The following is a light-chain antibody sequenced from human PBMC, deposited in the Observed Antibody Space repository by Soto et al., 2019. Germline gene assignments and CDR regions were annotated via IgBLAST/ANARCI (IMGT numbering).Light chain of an antibody. V-gene: IGKV1-39*01. CDR1: QSISSY. Sequence: DIHMTQSPSSLSASLGDRVTITFRASQSISSYLNWYQQKPGKAPKLLIYAASSLQSGVPLRFSGSGSGTDFTLTISSLQPEDFATYYCQQSYSTPITFGQGTRLEI. J-gene: IGKJ5*01. CDR2: AAS. CDR3: QQSYSTPIT.